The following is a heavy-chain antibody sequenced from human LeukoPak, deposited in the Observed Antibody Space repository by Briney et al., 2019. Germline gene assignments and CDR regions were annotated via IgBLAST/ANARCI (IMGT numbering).Heavy chain of an antibody. Sequence: GGSLRLSCAASGFSVSSSYMSWVRQAPGKGLEWVANIRQDGNEKYYVDSVKGRFTIFRDNAKNSLYLQMNSLRVEDTAVYYCARRYFDHWGQGTLVTVSS. J-gene: IGHJ4*02. CDR3: ARRYFDH. CDR1: GFSVSSSY. CDR2: IRQDGNEK. V-gene: IGHV3-7*03.